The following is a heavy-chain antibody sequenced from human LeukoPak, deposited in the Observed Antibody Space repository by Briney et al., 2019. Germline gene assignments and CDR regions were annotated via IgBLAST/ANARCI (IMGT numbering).Heavy chain of an antibody. V-gene: IGHV4-4*07. CDR1: GGSIGTYY. D-gene: IGHD3-9*01. Sequence: PSESLSLTCTVSGGSIGTYYWSWIRQPAGKGLEWIGRIDTSGSANYNPSLKSPDTMSVDTSKNRVSLNLSSVPAAETAVYYCALQDIMTGYSLVFWGQGTLVTLSS. J-gene: IGHJ4*02. CDR2: IDTSGSA. CDR3: ALQDIMTGYSLVF.